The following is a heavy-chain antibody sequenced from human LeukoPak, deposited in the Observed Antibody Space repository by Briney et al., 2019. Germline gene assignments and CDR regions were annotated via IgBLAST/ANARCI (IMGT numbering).Heavy chain of an antibody. D-gene: IGHD6-19*01. J-gene: IGHJ6*02. CDR3: ARGGRAVAGVRFYYNGMDV. CDR2: MNPNSGNT. Sequence: GASVKVSCKASGYTFTSYDINWVRQATGQGLEWMGWMNPNSGNTGYAQKFQGRVTMTRNTSISTAYMELSSLRSEDTAVYYCARGGRAVAGVRFYYNGMDVWGQGTTVTVSS. V-gene: IGHV1-8*01. CDR1: GYTFTSYD.